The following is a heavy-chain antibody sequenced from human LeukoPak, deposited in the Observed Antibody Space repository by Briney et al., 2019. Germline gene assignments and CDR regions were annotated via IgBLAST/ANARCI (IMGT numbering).Heavy chain of an antibody. V-gene: IGHV3-11*01. J-gene: IGHJ6*02. CDR3: ASTIRYYYYYYGMDV. CDR2: ISSSGSTI. CDR1: GFTFSDYY. Sequence: GGSLRLSCAASGFTFSDYYMGWIRQAPGKGLEWVSYISSSGSTIYYADSVKGRFTISRDNAKNSLYLQMNSLRAEDTAVYYCASTIRYYYYYYGMDVWGQGTTVTVS. D-gene: IGHD5-24*01.